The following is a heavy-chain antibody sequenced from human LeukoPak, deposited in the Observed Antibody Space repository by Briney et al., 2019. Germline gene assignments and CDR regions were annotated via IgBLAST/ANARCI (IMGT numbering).Heavy chain of an antibody. CDR1: GYTFTGYY. Sequence: ASVKVSCKASGYTFTGYYMHWVRQAPGQGLEWMGWINPNSGGTNYAQKFQGRVTMTRDTSISTAYMELSRLRSDDTAVYYCARDQVRGVVVPAATNYYYYMDVWGKGTTVTVSS. D-gene: IGHD2-2*01. J-gene: IGHJ6*03. CDR2: INPNSGGT. V-gene: IGHV1-2*02. CDR3: ARDQVRGVVVPAATNYYYYMDV.